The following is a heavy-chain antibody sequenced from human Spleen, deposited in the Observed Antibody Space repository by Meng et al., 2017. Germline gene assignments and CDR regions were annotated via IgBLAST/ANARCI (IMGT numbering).Heavy chain of an antibody. CDR3: ARDLGGIFAY. D-gene: IGHD6-13*01. J-gene: IGHJ4*02. CDR2: INTDGSTT. CDR1: GFTFSSYW. V-gene: IGHV3-74*01. Sequence: GGPLRLSCVASGFTFSSYWMHWVRQDPGKGLVWVSRINTDGSTTSYADSVRGRFTISRDNAKNTLYLQMNSLRAEDTAVYYFARDLGGIFAYWGQGALVTVSS.